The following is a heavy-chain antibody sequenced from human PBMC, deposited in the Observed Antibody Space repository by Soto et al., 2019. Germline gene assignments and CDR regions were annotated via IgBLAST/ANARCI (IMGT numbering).Heavy chain of an antibody. Sequence: QVQLQASGPGLVKPSQTLSLTCSGSGDSISSGNYYWSWIRQPPWKGLEWIGEIDHSGSTNYNPSLKSRNNISVDTSKNQFSLTLSNMTAAETAVYYCARTWSTMVSSDYRGKVTLFTVTS. CDR3: ARTWSTMVSSDY. V-gene: IGHV4-31*03. J-gene: IGHJ4*02. D-gene: IGHD5-12*01. CDR1: GDSISSGNYY. CDR2: IDHSGST.